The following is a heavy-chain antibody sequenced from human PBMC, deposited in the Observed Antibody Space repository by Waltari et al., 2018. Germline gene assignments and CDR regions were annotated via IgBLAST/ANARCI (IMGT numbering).Heavy chain of an antibody. CDR2: LDPEDGET. D-gene: IGHD4-17*01. V-gene: IGHV1-24*01. CDR3: VTLTTVTAQVVFDF. CDR1: GYILSDLS. Sequence: QVQLIQSGAEVKKPGASVKVSCKVSGYILSDLSRHWVRQAPGKGLEWMGGLDPEDGETIYAQKLQGRVTMTEDTSTDTAYLELSSLRSEDTAVYYCVTLTTVTAQVVFDFWGQGTMVTVSS. J-gene: IGHJ3*01.